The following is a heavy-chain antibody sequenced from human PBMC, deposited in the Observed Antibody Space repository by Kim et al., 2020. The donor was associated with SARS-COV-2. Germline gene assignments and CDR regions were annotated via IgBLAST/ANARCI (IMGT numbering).Heavy chain of an antibody. CDR2: INPNSGGT. CDR3: GASLTGTTYILTGP. D-gene: IGHD3-9*01. Sequence: ASVKVSCKASGYTFTGYYMHWVRQAPGQGLEWMGWINPNSGGTNYAQKFQGRVTMTRDTSISTAYMELSRLRSDDTAVYYCGASLTGTTYILTGPWGQGTLVTVSS. J-gene: IGHJ5*02. CDR1: GYTFTGYY. V-gene: IGHV1-2*02.